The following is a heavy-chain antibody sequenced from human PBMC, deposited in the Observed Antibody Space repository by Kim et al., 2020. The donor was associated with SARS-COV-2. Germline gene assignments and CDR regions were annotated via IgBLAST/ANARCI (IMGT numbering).Heavy chain of an antibody. CDR1: GFTVSRFA. J-gene: IGHJ4*02. CDR2: ITNNNGKT. CDR3: AKDHPSGGWPTFEY. Sequence: GGSLRLSCAASGFTVSRFAMNWVRQSPGKGLEWVAAITNNNGKTYYADSVKGRFIISRDSSENTVYLQMNNLRVDDTARYHCAKDHPSGGWPTFEYWGQGTVVTVSS. D-gene: IGHD2-15*01. V-gene: IGHV3-23*01.